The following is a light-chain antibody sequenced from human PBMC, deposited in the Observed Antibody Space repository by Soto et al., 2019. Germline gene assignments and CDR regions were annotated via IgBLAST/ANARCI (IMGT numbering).Light chain of an antibody. Sequence: EIVLPQSPATLSLSPGESSPLSCRASQSVSSYLAWYQQKPGQAPRLLMYDASNRATDIPARFSGSGSGTEFTLTIRSLQSEDLAIYYCQQYNNWPPITFGQGKRLEIK. CDR1: QSVSSY. V-gene: IGKV3-11*01. J-gene: IGKJ5*01. CDR2: DAS. CDR3: QQYNNWPPIT.